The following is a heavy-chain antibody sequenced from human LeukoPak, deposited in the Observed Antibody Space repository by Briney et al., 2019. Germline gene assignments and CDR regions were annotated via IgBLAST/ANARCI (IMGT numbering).Heavy chain of an antibody. CDR1: GFTFCSYS. CDR3: ARSGSYSDYFDY. J-gene: IGHJ4*02. V-gene: IGHV3-21*01. Sequence: GGSLRLSCAASGFTFCSYSMNWVRQAPGKGLEWVSSISSSSSYIYYADSVKGRFTISRDNAKNSLYLQMSSLRAEDTAVYYCARSGSYSDYFDYWGQGTLVTVSS. CDR2: ISSSSSYI. D-gene: IGHD1-26*01.